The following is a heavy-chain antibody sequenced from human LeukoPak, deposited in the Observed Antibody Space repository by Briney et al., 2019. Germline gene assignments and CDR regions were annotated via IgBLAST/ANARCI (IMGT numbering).Heavy chain of an antibody. CDR3: AREGEYYSASGNVVDAYDI. Sequence: SVTVSCKASGYTFTTYGFSWVRLVPGQGLEWMGGIAPISGTPIYAQRFQGRLTISADRSTSTAYMDLSSLRSEDTAVYYCAREGEYYSASGNVVDAYDIWGQGTMVTVSS. CDR1: GYTFTTYG. CDR2: IAPISGTP. D-gene: IGHD3-10*01. J-gene: IGHJ3*02. V-gene: IGHV1-69*06.